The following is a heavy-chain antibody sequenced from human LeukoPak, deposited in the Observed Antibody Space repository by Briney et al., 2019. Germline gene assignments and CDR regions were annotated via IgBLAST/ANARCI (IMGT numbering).Heavy chain of an antibody. CDR3: AKPRGTTGTPPYYYYYGMDV. V-gene: IGHV3-7*03. J-gene: IGHJ6*02. D-gene: IGHD3-9*01. CDR2: IKTDGREQ. CDR1: GFTFSNYW. Sequence: GGSLRLSCAASGFTFSNYWMTWVRQAPGKGLEWVANIKTDGREQNSANSVKGRFTISRDNAKNSLFLQMNSLRAEDTAVYYCAKPRGTTGTPPYYYYYGMDVWGQGTTVTVSS.